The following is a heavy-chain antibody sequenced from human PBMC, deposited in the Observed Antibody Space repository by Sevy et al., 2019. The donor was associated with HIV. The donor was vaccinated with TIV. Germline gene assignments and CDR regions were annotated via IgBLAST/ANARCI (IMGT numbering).Heavy chain of an antibody. CDR1: GFTFSSYW. J-gene: IGHJ4*02. V-gene: IGHV3-74*01. CDR3: VRTRVGARDFDY. Sequence: GESLKISCAASGFTFSSYWMHWVRQAPGKGLVWVSRINSDGSSTSYADSVKGRFTISRDNAKNTLYLQMNSLRVEDTAVYYCVRTRVGARDFDYWGQGTLVTVSS. CDR2: INSDGSST. D-gene: IGHD1-26*01.